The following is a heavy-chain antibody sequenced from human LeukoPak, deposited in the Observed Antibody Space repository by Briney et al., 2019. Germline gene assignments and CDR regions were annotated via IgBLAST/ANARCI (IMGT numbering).Heavy chain of an antibody. CDR3: IKGVIRSWYGHFDY. V-gene: IGHV3-7*03. J-gene: IGHJ4*02. CDR1: GFTFSNYW. D-gene: IGHD6-13*01. Sequence: PGGSLRLSCAASGFTFSNYWLTWVRQAPGQGLEWVANIKQDGSEKHYVDSVKGRFTISRDNAKNSLYLQMDSLRAEDTALYYCIKGVIRSWYGHFDYWGQGTLVTVSS. CDR2: IKQDGSEK.